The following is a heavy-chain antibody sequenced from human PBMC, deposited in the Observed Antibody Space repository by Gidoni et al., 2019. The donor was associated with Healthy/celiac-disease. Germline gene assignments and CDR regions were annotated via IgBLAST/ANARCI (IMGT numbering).Heavy chain of an antibody. CDR2: ST. D-gene: IGHD2-2*01. J-gene: IGHJ4*02. V-gene: IGHV4-39*01. CDR3: ANIPAAALFDY. Sequence: STYYNPSLKSRVTISVDTSKNQFSLKLSSVTAADTAVYYCANIPAAALFDYWGQGTLVTVSS.